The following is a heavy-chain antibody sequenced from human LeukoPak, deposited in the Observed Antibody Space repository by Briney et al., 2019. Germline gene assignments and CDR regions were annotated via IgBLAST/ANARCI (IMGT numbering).Heavy chain of an antibody. CDR3: ARGHSSSWYEIVSLGVSYYFDY. Sequence: SETLSLTCTVSGGSISSYYWSWIRQPAGKGLEWIGRIYTSGSTNHNPSLKSRVTMSVDTSKNQFSLKLSSVTAADTAVYYCARGHSSSWYEIVSLGVSYYFDYWGQGTLVTVSS. CDR2: IYTSGST. CDR1: GGSISSYY. V-gene: IGHV4-4*07. D-gene: IGHD6-13*01. J-gene: IGHJ4*02.